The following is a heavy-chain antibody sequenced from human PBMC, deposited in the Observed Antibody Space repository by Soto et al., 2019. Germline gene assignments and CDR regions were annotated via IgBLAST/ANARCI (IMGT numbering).Heavy chain of an antibody. Sequence: QVQLVQSGAEVKKPGSSVKVSCKTSRDTFNKYAFNWVRQAPGQGLEWMGWIIPIFSSRNYAEKFQGRVTIAADDSTSTADMELRSLRVEDTAVYYCARGETYLGVWGQGTTVTVSS. V-gene: IGHV1-69*01. D-gene: IGHD3-16*01. CDR1: RDTFNKYA. J-gene: IGHJ6*02. CDR2: IIPIFSSR. CDR3: ARGETYLGV.